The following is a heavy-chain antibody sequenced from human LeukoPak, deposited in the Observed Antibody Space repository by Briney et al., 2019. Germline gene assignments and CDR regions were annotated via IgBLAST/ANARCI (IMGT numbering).Heavy chain of an antibody. Sequence: GGSLRLSCAASGFTFSSYWMSWVRQAPGKGLEWVANIKQDGSEKYYVDSVKGRSTISRDNAKTSLYLQMNSLRAEDTAVYYCARHLSGITGYTYGRGIDYWGQGTLVTVSS. V-gene: IGHV3-7*01. CDR3: ARHLSGITGYTYGRGIDY. CDR1: GFTFSSYW. J-gene: IGHJ4*02. CDR2: IKQDGSEK. D-gene: IGHD5-18*01.